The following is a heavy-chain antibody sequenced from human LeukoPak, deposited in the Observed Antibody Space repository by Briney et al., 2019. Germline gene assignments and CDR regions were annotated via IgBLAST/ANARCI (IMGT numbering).Heavy chain of an antibody. CDR2: TYSGVTT. J-gene: IGHJ4*02. CDR1: GFTVSSND. V-gene: IGHV3-53*01. Sequence: PGGSLRLSCAASGFTVSSNDMSWARQAPGKGLEWVSITYSGVTTYYADSVKGRFAISRDNSKNTLYLQMNSLRAEDTAVYYCARGGVWGSYRYLDYWGQGTLVTVSS. CDR3: ARGGVWGSYRYLDY. D-gene: IGHD3-16*02.